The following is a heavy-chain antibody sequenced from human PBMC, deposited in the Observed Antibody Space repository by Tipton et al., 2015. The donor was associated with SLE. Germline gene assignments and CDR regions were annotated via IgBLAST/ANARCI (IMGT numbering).Heavy chain of an antibody. CDR3: ARWLQWDRFDY. CDR1: GGSISSGSYY. Sequence: TLSLTCTVSGGSISSGSYYWSWIRQPAGKGLEWIGHIYTSGGTNYNPPLKSRVTISVNASKNQFSLKLSSVTAADTAVYYCARWLQWDRFDYWGQGTLVTVSS. CDR2: IYTSGGT. V-gene: IGHV4-61*09. J-gene: IGHJ4*02. D-gene: IGHD5-24*01.